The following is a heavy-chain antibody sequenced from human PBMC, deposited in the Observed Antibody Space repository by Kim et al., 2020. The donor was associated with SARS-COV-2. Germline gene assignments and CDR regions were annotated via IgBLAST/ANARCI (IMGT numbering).Heavy chain of an antibody. Sequence: ASVKVSCKASGYTFTSYGISWVRQAPGQGLEWMGWISAYNGNTNYAQKLQGRVTMTTDTSTSTAYMELRSLRSDDTAVYYCARDLSSMMGYYYGMDVWGQGTTVTVSS. CDR3: ARDLSSMMGYYYGMDV. J-gene: IGHJ6*02. V-gene: IGHV1-18*01. CDR1: GYTFTSYG. CDR2: ISAYNGNT. D-gene: IGHD3-16*02.